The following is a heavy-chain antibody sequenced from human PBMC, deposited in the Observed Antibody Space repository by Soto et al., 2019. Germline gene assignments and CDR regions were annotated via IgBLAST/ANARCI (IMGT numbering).Heavy chain of an antibody. Sequence: GESLRLSCAATGFTFSIYSMNWVRQAQGKGLEWVSYISSSSSTIYYADSVKGRFTTSRDNAKNSLYLQMNSLRAEDTAVYYRARDGWPEYCSGGSCYPNWFDPWGQGTLVTVSS. CDR2: ISSSSSTI. CDR1: GFTFSIYS. CDR3: ARDGWPEYCSGGSCYPNWFDP. J-gene: IGHJ5*02. V-gene: IGHV3-48*01. D-gene: IGHD2-15*01.